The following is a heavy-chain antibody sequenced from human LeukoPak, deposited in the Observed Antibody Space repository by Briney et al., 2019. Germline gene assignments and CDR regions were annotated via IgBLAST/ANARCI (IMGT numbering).Heavy chain of an antibody. D-gene: IGHD2-15*01. J-gene: IGHJ4*02. CDR3: ARRLAGKGKRFFDY. V-gene: IGHV4-39*07. CDR1: GGSISSSSYY. CDR2: IYYSGST. Sequence: SETLSLTCTVSGGSISSSSYYWGWIRQPPGKGLEWIGSIYYSGSTYYNPSLKSRVTISVDTSKNQYSLKLSSVTAADTAVYYCARRLAGKGKRFFDYWGQGTLVTVSS.